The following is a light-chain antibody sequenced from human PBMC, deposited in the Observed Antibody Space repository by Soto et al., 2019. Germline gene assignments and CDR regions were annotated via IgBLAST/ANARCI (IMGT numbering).Light chain of an antibody. V-gene: IGKV1-9*01. CDR1: QDISNY. J-gene: IGKJ4*01. Sequence: DIQLTQSPSFLSASVGDRVTITCRASQDISNYLAWYLQKPGKAPKFLIYATSTFQSGVPSRFSGIGSGTEFTLTISSLQPEDFATYYCQQVNSYPLTCGGGTKVEIK. CDR3: QQVNSYPLT. CDR2: ATS.